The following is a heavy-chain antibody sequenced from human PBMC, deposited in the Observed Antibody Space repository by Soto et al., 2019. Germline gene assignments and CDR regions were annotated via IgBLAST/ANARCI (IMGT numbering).Heavy chain of an antibody. J-gene: IGHJ4*02. CDR2: INTDGSST. V-gene: IGHV3-74*01. CDR3: ARSRDGYTFVGDC. CDR1: GFTISSYW. D-gene: IGHD5-12*01. Sequence: EVQLVESGGGLVQHGGSLRLSCAASGFTISSYWMHWVRQAPGKGLVWVSRINTDGSSTSYADSVKGRFTISRDNAKNTLYLHVNSLRAEDTAVYYCARSRDGYTFVGDCWGQGTLVTVSS.